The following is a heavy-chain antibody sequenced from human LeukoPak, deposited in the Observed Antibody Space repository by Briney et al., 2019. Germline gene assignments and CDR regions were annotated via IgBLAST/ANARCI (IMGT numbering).Heavy chain of an antibody. D-gene: IGHD1-26*01. CDR1: GGSISNSF. J-gene: IGHJ4*02. CDR2: IYYTGNT. Sequence: SETLSLTCTVSGGSISNSFWSWIRQPPGKGLEWIAYIYYTGNTKYTPSLKSRVTISVGTSKNQFSLRLSSVTAADTAVYYCARDSGSSPTFDYWGQGTLVTVSS. CDR3: ARDSGSSPTFDY. V-gene: IGHV4-59*01.